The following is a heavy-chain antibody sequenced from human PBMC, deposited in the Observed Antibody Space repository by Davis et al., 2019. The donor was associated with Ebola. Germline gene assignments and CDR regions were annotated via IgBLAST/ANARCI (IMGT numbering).Heavy chain of an antibody. CDR3: ARASFGYNSGWYTDY. Sequence: ASVKVSCKASGYTFTSYAMHWVRQAPGQRLEWMGWINAGNGNTKYSQKFQGRVTITRDTSASTVYLHLTSLRSEDTAVFYCARASFGYNSGWYTDYWGPGSLVTVSS. J-gene: IGHJ4*02. V-gene: IGHV1-3*01. CDR1: GYTFTSYA. D-gene: IGHD6-19*01. CDR2: INAGNGNT.